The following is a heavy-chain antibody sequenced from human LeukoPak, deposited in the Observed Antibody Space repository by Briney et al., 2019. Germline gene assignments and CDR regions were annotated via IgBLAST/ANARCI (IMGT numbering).Heavy chain of an antibody. CDR3: ARDRRYCSGGSCYFYYFDY. V-gene: IGHV3-7*05. CDR2: IKQDGSEK. Sequence: GGSLRLSCAASGFAFSSYWMSWVRQAPGKGLEWVANIKQDGSEKYYVDSVKGRFTISRDNAKNSLYLQMNSLRAEDTAVYYCARDRRYCSGGSCYFYYFDYWGQGTLVTVSS. CDR1: GFAFSSYW. D-gene: IGHD2-15*01. J-gene: IGHJ4*02.